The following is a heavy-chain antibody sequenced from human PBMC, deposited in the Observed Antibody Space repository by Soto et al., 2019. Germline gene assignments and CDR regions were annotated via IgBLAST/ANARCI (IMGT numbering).Heavy chain of an antibody. CDR2: ISWNSGNL. Sequence: EVQLVESGGGLVQPGRSLRLSCVASGFNFDDYAMHWVRQGPGKGLEWVSGISWNSGNLGYADSVKGRFTISRDNAKNSLYLQMNSLRAEDTALYYCAKGLGYSYAPSDYWGQGTLVTVSS. D-gene: IGHD5-18*01. V-gene: IGHV3-9*01. CDR1: GFNFDDYA. CDR3: AKGLGYSYAPSDY. J-gene: IGHJ4*02.